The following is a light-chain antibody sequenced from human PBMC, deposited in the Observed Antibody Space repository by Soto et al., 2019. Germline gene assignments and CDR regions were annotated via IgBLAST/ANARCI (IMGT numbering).Light chain of an antibody. Sequence: IVLTQSPATLSLSPGERATLSCRTSQSVSKYFAWYQQKPGRAPRLLIYDASTRATGIPARFIGSWSGTDFTLTISSLKLDDLGIYYCQQRSNWPITCDQGPRLEIK. J-gene: IGKJ5*01. CDR1: QSVSKY. V-gene: IGKV3-11*01. CDR3: QQRSNWPIT. CDR2: DAS.